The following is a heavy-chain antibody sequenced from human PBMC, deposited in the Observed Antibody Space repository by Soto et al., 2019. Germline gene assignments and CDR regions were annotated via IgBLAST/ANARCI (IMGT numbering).Heavy chain of an antibody. Sequence: QVQLQESGPGLVKPSQTLSLTCTVSGVSISSGAYFWTWIRQVPGKGLVWIGYFYDSETSLYNPTLQSRVTISVDTSENLVSLKLTSVTAADTAVYYCARWTPAYTVVKSGVFHLWGQGTMVIVS. J-gene: IGHJ3*01. CDR1: GVSISSGAYF. CDR3: ARWTPAYTVVKSGVFHL. CDR2: FYDSETS. V-gene: IGHV4-31*03. D-gene: IGHD1-1*01.